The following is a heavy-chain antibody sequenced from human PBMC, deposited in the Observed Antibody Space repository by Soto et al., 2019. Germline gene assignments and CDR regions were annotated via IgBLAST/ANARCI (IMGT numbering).Heavy chain of an antibody. V-gene: IGHV4-34*01. CDR3: ARVPITVFGVVIRSNPPGGFDP. J-gene: IGHJ5*02. Sequence: QVQLQQWGAGLLKPSETLSLTCAVYGGSFSGYYWSWIRQPPGKGLAWMGEINHSGSTNYNPSLKGRVTRSADTSKHQFALKVRSVAAAVTAVYYCARVPITVFGVVIRSNPPGGFDPWGQEPLVTVSS. CDR2: INHSGST. D-gene: IGHD3-3*01. CDR1: GGSFSGYY.